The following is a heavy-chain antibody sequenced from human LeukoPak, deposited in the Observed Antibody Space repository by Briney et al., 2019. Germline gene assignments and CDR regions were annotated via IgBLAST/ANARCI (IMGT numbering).Heavy chain of an antibody. V-gene: IGHV3-33*06. CDR1: GFTFSSYG. CDR3: AKERSSGFVGAFDV. Sequence: PGGSPRLSCATSGFTFSSYGMHWVRQAPGKGLEWVAVIWYDGSNKYYADSVKGRFTISRDNSKNTLYLQMKSLRAEDTAVYYCAKERSSGFVGAFDVWGQGTMVTVSS. D-gene: IGHD3-22*01. CDR2: IWYDGSNK. J-gene: IGHJ3*01.